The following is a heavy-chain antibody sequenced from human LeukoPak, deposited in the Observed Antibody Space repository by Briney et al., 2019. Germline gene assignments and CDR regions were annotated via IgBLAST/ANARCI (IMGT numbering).Heavy chain of an antibody. CDR3: ARVSQSGSYDRGHSDY. D-gene: IGHD1-26*01. J-gene: IGHJ4*02. CDR2: ISYDGSNK. Sequence: GGSLRLSCAASGFTFSSYAMHWVRQAPGKGLEWVAVISYDGSNKYYADSVKGRFTISRDNSKNTLYLQMNSLRAEETAVYYCARVSQSGSYDRGHSDYWGQGTLVTVSS. V-gene: IGHV3-30-3*01. CDR1: GFTFSSYA.